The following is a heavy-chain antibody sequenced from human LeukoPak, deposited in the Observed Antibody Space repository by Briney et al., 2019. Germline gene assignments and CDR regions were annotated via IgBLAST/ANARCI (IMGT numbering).Heavy chain of an antibody. CDR1: GFTFSSYW. CDR3: ARDPYSSTWSYGMDV. Sequence: GGSLRLSCAASGFTFSSYWMHWVRQAPGKGLVWVSRINSDGRSTIYADSVKGRLTISRDNAKNSLFLQMDALRAEDTAVYYCARDPYSSTWSYGMDVWGQGTTVTVSS. V-gene: IGHV3-74*01. J-gene: IGHJ6*02. CDR2: INSDGRST. D-gene: IGHD6-6*01.